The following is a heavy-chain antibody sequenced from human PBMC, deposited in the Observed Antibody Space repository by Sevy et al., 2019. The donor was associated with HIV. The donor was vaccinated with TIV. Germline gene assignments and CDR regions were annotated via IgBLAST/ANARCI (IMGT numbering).Heavy chain of an antibody. CDR3: VKDRRNYYGSGSLMNY. J-gene: IGHJ4*02. CDR1: GFTFSSYA. D-gene: IGHD3-10*01. Sequence: GGSPRLSCSASGFTFSSYAMHWVRQAPGKGLEYVSAISSNGGSTYYADSVKGRFTISRDNSKNTLYLQMSSLRAEDTAVYYCVKDRRNYYGSGSLMNYWGQGTLVTVSS. CDR2: ISSNGGST. V-gene: IGHV3-64D*06.